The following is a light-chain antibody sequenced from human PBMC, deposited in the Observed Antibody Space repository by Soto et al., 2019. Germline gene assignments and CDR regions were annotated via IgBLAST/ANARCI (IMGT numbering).Light chain of an antibody. CDR1: NIGSKS. CDR3: QVWDNTHDHGGV. V-gene: IGLV3-21*02. J-gene: IGLJ3*02. CDR2: DDS. Sequence: SYVLTQPPSVSLAPGQTARITCGGNNIGSKSVHWYRQKPGQAPVLVVYDDSDRPSGTPERFSGSNSGNTATLAISRVEAGDEANFYCQVWDNTHDHGGVFGGGTKLTVL.